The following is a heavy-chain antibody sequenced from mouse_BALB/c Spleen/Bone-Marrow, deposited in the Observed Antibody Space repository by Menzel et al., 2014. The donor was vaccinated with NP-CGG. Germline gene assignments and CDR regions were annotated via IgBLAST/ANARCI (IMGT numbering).Heavy chain of an antibody. J-gene: IGHJ3*01. V-gene: IGHV3-8*02. CDR1: GDSITSGY. CDR3: AGLGGCYGWFAY. CDR2: ISYSDNT. D-gene: IGHD1-1*02. Sequence: EVKLMESGPSLVKPSQTLSLTCSVTGDSITSGYWNWIRKFPGNKLEFMGYISYSDNTYFNPSLKSRISITRDTSKNQYCLQLNSVTTEEAATYCCAGLGGCYGWFAYWGQGTLVTVSA.